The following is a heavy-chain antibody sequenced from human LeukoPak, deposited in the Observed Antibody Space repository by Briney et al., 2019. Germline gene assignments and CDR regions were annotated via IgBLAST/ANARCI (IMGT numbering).Heavy chain of an antibody. J-gene: IGHJ4*02. CDR3: ATEHFLRYSYGYDY. Sequence: GGSLRLSCTASGFTFSSYAMSWVRQAPGQGLEWVSAVSGRGGSTNYADPVQGRFTISRDNSKNTLFLQMKSLRSEDTAVYYCATEHFLRYSYGYDYWGQGTLVTVSS. CDR2: VSGRGGST. CDR1: GFTFSSYA. V-gene: IGHV3-23*01. D-gene: IGHD5-18*01.